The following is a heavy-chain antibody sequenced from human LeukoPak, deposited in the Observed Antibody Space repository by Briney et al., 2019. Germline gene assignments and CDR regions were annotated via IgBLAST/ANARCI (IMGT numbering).Heavy chain of an antibody. J-gene: IGHJ4*02. CDR1: GFTFDDYG. Sequence: RPGGYLRLSCAASGFTFDDYGMRWVRQAPGKGLEWVCGINWNGSSTGYADSVKGRFTISRDNAKNSLYLQMNSLRAEDTALYYCARGRYDFWSVYLDYWGQGALVTVSS. V-gene: IGHV3-20*04. CDR2: INWNGSST. D-gene: IGHD3-3*01. CDR3: ARGRYDFWSVYLDY.